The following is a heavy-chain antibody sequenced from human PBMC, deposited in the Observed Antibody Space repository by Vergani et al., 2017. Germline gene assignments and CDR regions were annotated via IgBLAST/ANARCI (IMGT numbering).Heavy chain of an antibody. V-gene: IGHV4-34*01. CDR3: ARAKVPMVRGVTISTVYYGMDV. Sequence: QVQLQQWGAGLLKPSETLSLTCAVYGGSFSGYYWSWIRQPPGKGLEWIGEINHSGSTNYNPSLKSRVTISVDTSKNQFSLKLSSVTAADTAVYYCARAKVPMVRGVTISTVYYGMDVWGQGTTVTVSS. CDR1: GGSFSGYY. CDR2: INHSGST. J-gene: IGHJ6*02. D-gene: IGHD3-10*01.